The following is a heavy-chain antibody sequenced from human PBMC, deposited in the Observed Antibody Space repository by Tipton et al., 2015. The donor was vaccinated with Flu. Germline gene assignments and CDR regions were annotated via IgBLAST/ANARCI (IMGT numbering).Heavy chain of an antibody. V-gene: IGHV3-53*01. CDR2: IYTGGST. J-gene: IGHJ5*02. CDR1: GFTVISNY. D-gene: IGHD2-15*01. CDR3: ARQVVSATDWFDP. Sequence: GSLRLSCAASGFTVISNYMSWVRQAPGKGLEWVSVIYTGGSTYYADSVKGRFTISRDNSKNTLYLQMNSLRVEDTAVYYCARQVVSATDWFDPWGQGTLVTFSS.